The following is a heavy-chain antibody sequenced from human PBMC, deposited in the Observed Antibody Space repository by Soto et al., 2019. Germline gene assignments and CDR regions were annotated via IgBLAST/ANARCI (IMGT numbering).Heavy chain of an antibody. CDR1: GFTFSSYA. V-gene: IGHV3-23*01. D-gene: IGHD3-22*01. CDR3: AKGHSSGYYYNWFDP. Sequence: GGSLRLSCAASGFTFSSYAMSWVRQAPGKGLEWVSAISGSGGSTYYADSVKGRFTISRDNSKNTLYLQMNSLRAEDTAVYYCAKGHSSGYYYNWFDPWGQGTLVTVSS. J-gene: IGHJ5*02. CDR2: ISGSGGST.